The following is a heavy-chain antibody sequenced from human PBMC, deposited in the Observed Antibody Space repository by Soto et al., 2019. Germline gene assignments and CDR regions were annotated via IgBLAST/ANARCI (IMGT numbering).Heavy chain of an antibody. D-gene: IGHD2-2*02. CDR1: GGSISSSSYY. V-gene: IGHV4-39*07. CDR2: IYYSGST. CDR3: ATQPPRIEVTVLPIPT. Sequence: LSLTCTVSGGSISSSSYYWGWIRQPPGKGLEWIGDIYYSGSTYYNPSLKSRVTISVDTSNNQFSLKLSSLTAADTAVYYCATQPPRIEVTVLPIPTWGQGTLVTVSS. J-gene: IGHJ5*02.